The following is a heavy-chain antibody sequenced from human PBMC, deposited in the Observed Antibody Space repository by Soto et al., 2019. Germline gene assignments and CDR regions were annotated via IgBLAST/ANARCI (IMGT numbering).Heavy chain of an antibody. D-gene: IGHD3-10*01. V-gene: IGHV4-31*03. CDR3: ARTRITMVRGRPNYMDV. Sequence: PSETLSLTCTVSGGSISSGGYYWSWIRQHPGKSLEWIGYIYYSGSTYYNPSLKSRVTISVDTSKNQFSLKLSSVTAADTAVYYCARTRITMVRGRPNYMDVWGKGTTVTVSS. J-gene: IGHJ6*03. CDR1: GGSISSGGYY. CDR2: IYYSGST.